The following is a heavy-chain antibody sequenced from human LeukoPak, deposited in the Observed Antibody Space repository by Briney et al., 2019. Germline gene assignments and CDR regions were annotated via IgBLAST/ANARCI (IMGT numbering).Heavy chain of an antibody. CDR2: IHNTGST. Sequence: SETLSLTCTVSGGSISSVAYYWGWIRPPPGKGLEWIATIHNTGSTYYNPSLKSRITISIDASRNQISLELNSVTAADTAIYYCAKSHLGVPHDYWGQGTPVTVSS. V-gene: IGHV4-39*01. D-gene: IGHD3-3*01. J-gene: IGHJ4*02. CDR1: GGSISSVAYY. CDR3: AKSHLGVPHDY.